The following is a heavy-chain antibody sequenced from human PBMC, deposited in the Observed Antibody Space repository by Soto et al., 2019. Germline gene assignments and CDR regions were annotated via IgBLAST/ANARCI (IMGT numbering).Heavy chain of an antibody. D-gene: IGHD1-26*01. CDR2: TYYRSKWYY. CDR1: GDSVSSNSAG. Sequence: WQTLSLTCAITGDSVSSNSAGWSWVRQSPSRGLEWLGRTYYRSKWYYEYAVSVRGRITINPDTSKNQYSLQLNSVTPEDTAVYFRARAEKYSGSIFDYWGPGTMVTVSS. J-gene: IGHJ4*01. CDR3: ARAEKYSGSIFDY. V-gene: IGHV6-1*01.